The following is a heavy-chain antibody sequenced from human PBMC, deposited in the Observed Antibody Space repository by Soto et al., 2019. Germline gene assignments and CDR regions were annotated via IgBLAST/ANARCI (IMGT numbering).Heavy chain of an antibody. D-gene: IGHD3-22*01. CDR3: ARGYYDSSAYSYFDY. CDR2: INPSGGSR. Sequence: ASVKVSCKASGYIFANYNMHWVRQAPGQGLEWMGTINPSGGSRSYAQKFQGRVTMTRDTSTRTVFMELSSLRSEDTAVYYCARGYYDSSAYSYFDYWGQGTLVTVSS. CDR1: GYIFANYN. V-gene: IGHV1-46*01. J-gene: IGHJ4*02.